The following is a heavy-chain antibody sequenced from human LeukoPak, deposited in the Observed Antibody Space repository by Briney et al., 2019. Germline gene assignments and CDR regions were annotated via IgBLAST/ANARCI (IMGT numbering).Heavy chain of an antibody. V-gene: IGHV4-34*01. Sequence: SETLSLTCAVYGGSFSGYYWSWIRQPPGKGLEWIGEINHSGSTNYNPSLKSRVTISVDTSKNQFSLKLSSVTAADTAVYYCARHWTSSGWYAFDIWGQGTMVTVSS. D-gene: IGHD6-19*01. CDR3: ARHWTSSGWYAFDI. CDR2: INHSGST. J-gene: IGHJ3*02. CDR1: GGSFSGYY.